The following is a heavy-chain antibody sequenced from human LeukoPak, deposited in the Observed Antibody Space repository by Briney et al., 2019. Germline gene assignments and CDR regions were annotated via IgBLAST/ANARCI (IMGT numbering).Heavy chain of an antibody. D-gene: IGHD1-26*01. V-gene: IGHV1-69*13. Sequence: GASVKVSCKASGGTFSSYAISWVRQAPGQGLEWMGGSIPIFGTANYAPKFQGRVTITADDATSTAYMELSSLRSEDAAVYYCARELPPPYYYYGMDVWGQGTTVTVSS. CDR2: SIPIFGTA. J-gene: IGHJ6*02. CDR1: GGTFSSYA. CDR3: ARELPPPYYYYGMDV.